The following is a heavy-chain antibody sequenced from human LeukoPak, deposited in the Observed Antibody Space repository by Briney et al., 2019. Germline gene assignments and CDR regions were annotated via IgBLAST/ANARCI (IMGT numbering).Heavy chain of an antibody. V-gene: IGHV3-23*01. Sequence: GGSLRLSCAASGFTFDDYAMSWVRQAPGKGLEWVSDINGSGASTYYADSVKGRFTISRDNSKNTLYLQMNSLRAEDTAVYYCAKKYNTGLDPWGQGTLVTVSS. CDR2: INGSGAST. J-gene: IGHJ5*02. CDR1: GFTFDDYA. CDR3: AKKYNTGLDP. D-gene: IGHD1-14*01.